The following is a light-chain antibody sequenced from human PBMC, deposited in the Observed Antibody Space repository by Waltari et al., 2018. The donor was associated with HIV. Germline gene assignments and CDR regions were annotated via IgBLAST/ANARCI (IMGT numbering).Light chain of an antibody. Sequence: SYELTQPPSVSVSPGQTASITCSGDNLGDKYACWYQQKPGQSPMLAIYQDSKRPSGIPERFSGSNSGNTATLTISGTQAMDEADYYCQAWDSSTLVVFGGGTKLTVL. CDR2: QDS. CDR1: NLGDKY. CDR3: QAWDSSTLVV. J-gene: IGLJ2*01. V-gene: IGLV3-1*01.